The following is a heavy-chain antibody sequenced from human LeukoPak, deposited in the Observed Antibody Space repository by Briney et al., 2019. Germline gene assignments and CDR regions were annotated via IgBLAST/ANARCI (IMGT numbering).Heavy chain of an antibody. CDR2: ISSSRSTI. V-gene: IGHV3-48*04. CDR3: ARDAVAAGHNWFDP. J-gene: IGHJ5*02. CDR1: GFTFSTYA. D-gene: IGHD6-13*01. Sequence: GGSLRLSCAASGFTFSTYAMNWVRQAPGKGLEWVSYISSSRSTIYYADSVKGRFTISRDNAKNSLYLQMNSLRAEDTAVYYCARDAVAAGHNWFDPWGQGTLVTVSS.